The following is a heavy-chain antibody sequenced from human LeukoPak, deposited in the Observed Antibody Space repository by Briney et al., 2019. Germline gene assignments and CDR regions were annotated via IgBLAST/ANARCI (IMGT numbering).Heavy chain of an antibody. Sequence: GGSLRLSCAASGFTFSSYAMSWVRQAPGKGLEWVSAISGSGNSTYYADSVKGRFTISRDNSKNTLYLQMNSLRAEDTAVYYCAKDGSDSSVYYPNYFDYWGQGTLVTVSS. CDR2: ISGSGNST. D-gene: IGHD3-22*01. CDR1: GFTFSSYA. CDR3: AKDGSDSSVYYPNYFDY. V-gene: IGHV3-23*01. J-gene: IGHJ4*02.